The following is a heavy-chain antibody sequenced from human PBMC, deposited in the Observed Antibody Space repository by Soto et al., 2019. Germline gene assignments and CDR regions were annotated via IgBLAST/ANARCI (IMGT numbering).Heavy chain of an antibody. CDR3: VREDHGDYARHFPN. Sequence: QVHLVESGGGVVQPGRSLGLSCEGSGFSLTSYGMHWGRQTPGQGLEWVAVIWYAGSNKDYADSVKGRFTISRDTSRNTVFLQMTSLRVEDTGVYYCVREDHGDYARHFPNWGQGTLVTVSS. J-gene: IGHJ1*01. CDR1: GFSLTSYG. CDR2: IWYAGSNK. D-gene: IGHD4-17*01. V-gene: IGHV3-33*01.